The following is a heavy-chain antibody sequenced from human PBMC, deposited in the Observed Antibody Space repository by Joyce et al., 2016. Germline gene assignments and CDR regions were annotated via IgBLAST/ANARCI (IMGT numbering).Heavy chain of an antibody. CDR2: INPKRGGT. J-gene: IGHJ4*02. CDR3: AREDLYSSGWLY. Sequence: QVQLVQSGAEVKKPGASVRVSCKASGYTFTGYYMHWVRQAPGQGLEWMGWINPKRGGTNYAPKFQGRVTMTRDTSISTAYMELSRLRSDDTAMYYCAREDLYSSGWLYWGQGTLVTVSS. CDR1: GYTFTGYY. V-gene: IGHV1-2*02. D-gene: IGHD6-19*01.